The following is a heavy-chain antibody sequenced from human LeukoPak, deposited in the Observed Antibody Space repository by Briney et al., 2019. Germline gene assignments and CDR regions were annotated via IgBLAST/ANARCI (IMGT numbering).Heavy chain of an antibody. CDR1: GGSFTSYY. Sequence: SETLSLTCGVYGGSFTSYYWNWIRQPPGKGLEWIGEINRSRNTNYNPSLKSRVSMSIDTSKNQFSLKLSSVTAADTAVYYCASRYCTNGVCTHEYWGRGTLVTVSS. J-gene: IGHJ4*02. CDR3: ASRYCTNGVCTHEY. CDR2: INRSRNT. V-gene: IGHV4-34*01. D-gene: IGHD2-8*01.